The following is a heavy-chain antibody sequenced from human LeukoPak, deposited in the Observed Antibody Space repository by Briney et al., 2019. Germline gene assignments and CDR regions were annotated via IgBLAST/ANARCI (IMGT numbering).Heavy chain of an antibody. J-gene: IGHJ4*02. CDR2: IIPIFGTA. CDR3: ARGGGYYDFWSGQSY. V-gene: IGHV1-69*06. D-gene: IGHD3-3*01. Sequence: SVKVSCKFSGYTLTELSMHWVRQAPGQGLEWMGGIIPIFGTANYAQKFQGRVTITADKSTSTAYRELSSLRSEDTAVYYCARGGGYYDFWSGQSYWGQGTLVTVSS. CDR1: GYTLTELS.